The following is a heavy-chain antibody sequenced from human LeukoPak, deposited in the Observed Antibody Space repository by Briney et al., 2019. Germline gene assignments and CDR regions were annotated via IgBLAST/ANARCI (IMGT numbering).Heavy chain of an antibody. D-gene: IGHD3-16*02. CDR1: GYTFTGYY. J-gene: IGHJ4*02. Sequence: GASVKVSCKASGYTFTGYYMHWVRQAPGQGLEWMGWINPNSGGTNYAQKFQGRVTMTRDTSISTAYMELSRLRSDDTAVYYCARDLPFKRPFGGVIVMYYFDYWGQGTLVTVSS. CDR2: INPNSGGT. V-gene: IGHV1-2*02. CDR3: ARDLPFKRPFGGVIVMYYFDY.